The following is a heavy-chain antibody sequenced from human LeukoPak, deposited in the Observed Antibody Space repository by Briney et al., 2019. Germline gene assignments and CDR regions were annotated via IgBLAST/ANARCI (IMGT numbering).Heavy chain of an antibody. CDR1: GFTFSSYG. CDR2: IWYDGSNK. CDR3: AKDHLRRWDSGLPEPGY. J-gene: IGHJ4*02. V-gene: IGHV3-33*06. Sequence: GGSLRLSCAASGFTFSSYGMHWVRQAPGKGLEWVAVIWYDGSNKYYADSVKGRFTISRDNSKNTLYLQMNSLRAEDTAVYYSAKDHLRRWDSGLPEPGYWGQGTLVTVSS. D-gene: IGHD1-26*01.